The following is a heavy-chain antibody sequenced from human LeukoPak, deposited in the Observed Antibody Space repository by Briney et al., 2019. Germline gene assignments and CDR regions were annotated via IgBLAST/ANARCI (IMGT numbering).Heavy chain of an antibody. CDR1: GFTFSSYW. CDR3: EEGRDYGDF. V-gene: IGHV3-7*01. CDR2: VNQDVTER. J-gene: IGHJ4*02. Sequence: GGSLRLSCVASGFTFSSYWMTWVRQAPGKGLEWVATVNQDVTERYYLDSMKARLTISRDNAENSVFLQMSSLRPEDTAVYFCEEGRDYGDFWGQGTLVAVSS.